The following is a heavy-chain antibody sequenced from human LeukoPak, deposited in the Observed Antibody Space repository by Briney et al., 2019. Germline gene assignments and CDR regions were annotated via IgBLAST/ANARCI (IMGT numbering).Heavy chain of an antibody. V-gene: IGHV4-59*08. CDR3: ARLLSTSNWFDP. D-gene: IGHD3-9*01. CDR2: IYYSGST. CDR1: GASFSGYY. J-gene: IGHJ5*02. Sequence: SETLSLTCAVYGASFSGYYWSWIRQAPGKGLEWIAYIYYSGSTNYNPSLKSRVTISVDLPKNQFALKLTSVTAADTAVYYCARLLSTSNWFDPWGQGTLVTVSS.